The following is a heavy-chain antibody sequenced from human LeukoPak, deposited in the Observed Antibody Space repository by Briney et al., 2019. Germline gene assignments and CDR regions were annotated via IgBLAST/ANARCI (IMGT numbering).Heavy chain of an antibody. CDR2: INHSGST. CDR3: VRAPDFLGYCSSTSCYALGWFDP. CDR1: GGSFSGYY. V-gene: IGHV4-34*01. D-gene: IGHD2-2*01. J-gene: IGHJ5*02. Sequence: SETLSLTCAVYGGSFSGYYWSWIRQPPGKGLEWIGEINHSGSTNYNPSLKSRVTISVDTSKNQFSLKLSSVTAADTAVYYCVRAPDFLGYCSSTSCYALGWFDPWGQGTLVTVSS.